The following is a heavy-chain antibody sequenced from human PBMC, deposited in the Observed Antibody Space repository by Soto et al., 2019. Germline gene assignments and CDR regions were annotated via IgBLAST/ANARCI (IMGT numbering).Heavy chain of an antibody. CDR1: GFTVSNNY. CDR2: IYSGGYT. V-gene: IGHV3-53*01. D-gene: IGHD3-10*01. CDR3: GALGGGGGY. Sequence: EVQLVESGGGLIQPGGSLRLSCAVSGFTVSNNYMSWVRQAPGKGLEGVSVIYSGGYTAYGDSVKGRFTISRDNSKNTIYHQATRERAGDHAVSFWGALGGGGGYWGQGTLVTVSS. J-gene: IGHJ4*02.